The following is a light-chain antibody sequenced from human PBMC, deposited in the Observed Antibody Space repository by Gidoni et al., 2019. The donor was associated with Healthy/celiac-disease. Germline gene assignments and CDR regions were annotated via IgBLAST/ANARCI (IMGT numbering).Light chain of an antibody. V-gene: IGKV4-1*01. Sequence: DIMRTPQPDPLAASLVERATINCKSGQSVLYSSNNKNYLAWYQQKPGQPPKLLIYWASTRESVVPYRFSGSVSGTDFTLTISSLQADYVAVYYCQQYYTIPPAFGQGTKVEIK. CDR3: QQYYTIPPA. CDR1: QSVLYSSNNKNY. CDR2: WAS. J-gene: IGKJ1*01.